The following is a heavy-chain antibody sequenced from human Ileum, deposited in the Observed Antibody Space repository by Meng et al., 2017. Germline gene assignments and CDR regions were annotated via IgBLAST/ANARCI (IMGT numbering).Heavy chain of an antibody. J-gene: IGHJ6*02. CDR2: ISYDGSNK. Sequence: GESLKISCAASGFTFSSYAMHWVRQAPGKGLEWVAVISYDGSNKYYADSVKGRFTISRDNSKNTLYLQMNSLRAEDTAVYYCARDDIQWLAHEPSYYYYGMDVWGQGTTVTVSS. CDR3: ARDDIQWLAHEPSYYYYGMDV. V-gene: IGHV3-30*04. D-gene: IGHD6-19*01. CDR1: GFTFSSYA.